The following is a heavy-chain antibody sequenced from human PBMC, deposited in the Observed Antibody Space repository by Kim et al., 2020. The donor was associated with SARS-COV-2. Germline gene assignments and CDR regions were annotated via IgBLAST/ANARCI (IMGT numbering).Heavy chain of an antibody. CDR1: GYTFTSYD. CDR2: MNPNSCNT. CDR3: ARHYGNLYYYYGLDV. J-gene: IGHJ6*04. V-gene: IGHV1-8*01. Sequence: ASVKVSCKASGYTFTSYDINWVRQATGQGLEWMGWMNPNSCNTGYAQKLQGRVTMTRNTSISTAYMELSSLRSEDTAVYYCARHYGNLYYYYGLDVWGEGTTVTVSA. D-gene: IGHD4-4*01.